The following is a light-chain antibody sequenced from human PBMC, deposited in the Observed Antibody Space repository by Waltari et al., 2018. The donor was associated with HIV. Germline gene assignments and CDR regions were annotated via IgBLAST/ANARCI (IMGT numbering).Light chain of an antibody. CDR3: GTWDSGLSGVV. CDR1: SSNIGKNY. Sequence: QSVLTQPPSVSAAPRQSVAISCSGTSSNIGKNYVSWYQQLPGTSPKLIIYDNNKRPSGIPNRFSASKSGTSATLGITGLQTGDEADYYCGTWDSGLSGVVFGGGTKVIVL. J-gene: IGLJ2*01. CDR2: DNN. V-gene: IGLV1-51*01.